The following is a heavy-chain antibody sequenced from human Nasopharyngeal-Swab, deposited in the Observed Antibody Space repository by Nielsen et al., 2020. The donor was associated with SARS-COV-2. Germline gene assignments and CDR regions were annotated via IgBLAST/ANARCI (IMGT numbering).Heavy chain of an antibody. Sequence: GGSLRLSCAASGFTFSSYWMHWVRQAPGKGLEWVSGISWNSGSIGYADSVKGRFTISRDNAKNSLYLQMNSLRAEDTALYYCAKDPNNGELLPGWFDPWGQGTLVTVSS. CDR1: GFTFSSYW. V-gene: IGHV3-9*01. J-gene: IGHJ5*02. CDR3: AKDPNNGELLPGWFDP. CDR2: ISWNSGSI. D-gene: IGHD3-10*01.